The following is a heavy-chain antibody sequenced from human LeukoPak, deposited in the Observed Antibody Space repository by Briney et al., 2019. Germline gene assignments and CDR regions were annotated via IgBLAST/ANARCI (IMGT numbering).Heavy chain of an antibody. Sequence: SQTLSLTCAISGDSVSSTSAAWNWIRLSPSRGLEWLGRTYYRSKWYNDYAPSVKSRITINPDTSKNQFSLQLNSVTPEDTAVYNLAGPNYVYYVYGGQGPWSPSP. J-gene: IGHJ4*02. CDR3: AGPNYVYYVY. CDR1: GDSVSSTSAA. CDR2: TYYRSKWYN. D-gene: IGHD3-16*01. V-gene: IGHV6-1*01.